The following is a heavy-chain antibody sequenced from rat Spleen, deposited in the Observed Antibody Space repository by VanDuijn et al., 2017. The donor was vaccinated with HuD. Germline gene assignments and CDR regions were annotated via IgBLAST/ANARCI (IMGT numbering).Heavy chain of an antibody. J-gene: IGHJ3*01. CDR2: ISSGGDT. D-gene: IGHD1-4*01. CDR1: GFSLTSYH. CDR3: IRESLPGYNSHWFVY. Sequence: QVQLKESGPGLVQPSQTLSLTCTVSGFSLTSYHVSWVRQPPGEGLEWIAAISSGGDTYYNSALRSRLSISRDTSKSQVFLKRNSLQTEDTATYFCIRESLPGYNSHWFVYWGQGTLVTVSS. V-gene: IGHV2-6*01.